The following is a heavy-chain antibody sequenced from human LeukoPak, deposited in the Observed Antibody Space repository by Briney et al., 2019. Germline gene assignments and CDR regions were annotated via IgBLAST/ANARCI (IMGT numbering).Heavy chain of an antibody. V-gene: IGHV4-59*08. CDR2: IFYSGST. Sequence: SETLSLTCTVSGGSINSYYWSWIRQPPGKGLEWIGYIFYSGSTNYNPSLKRRVTISVDTPKNQFSLKLSSVTAADTAIYYCARRITTSGWYRDDYWGQGTLVTVSS. CDR3: ARRITTSGWYRDDY. J-gene: IGHJ4*02. D-gene: IGHD6-19*01. CDR1: GGSINSYY.